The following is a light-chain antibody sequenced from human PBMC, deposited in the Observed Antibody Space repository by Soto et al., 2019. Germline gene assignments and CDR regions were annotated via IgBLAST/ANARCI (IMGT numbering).Light chain of an antibody. CDR1: QTIGSTY. Sequence: EIVLTQSPGTLSLSPGETATLSCRASQTIGSTYLAWYQQKPGQAPRLLIYASSSRATGIPDRFSGSGSGTDFTLSISRLEPEDFAVYYCQQYRSSPPTFGQGTKVDIK. V-gene: IGKV3-20*01. CDR3: QQYRSSPPT. J-gene: IGKJ1*01. CDR2: ASS.